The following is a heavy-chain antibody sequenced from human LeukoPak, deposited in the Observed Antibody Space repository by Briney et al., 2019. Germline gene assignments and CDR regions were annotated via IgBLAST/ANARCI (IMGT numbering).Heavy chain of an antibody. J-gene: IGHJ4*02. V-gene: IGHV3-73*01. CDR1: GFTFSGSA. CDR3: TTSRGYSYGPGRRFDY. Sequence: GGSLRLSCAASGFTFSGSAMHWVRQASGKGLEWVGRIRSKANSYATAYAASVKGRLTISRDDSKNTAYLQMNSLKTEDTAVYYCTTSRGYSYGPGRRFDYWGQGTLVTVSS. CDR2: IRSKANSYAT. D-gene: IGHD5-18*01.